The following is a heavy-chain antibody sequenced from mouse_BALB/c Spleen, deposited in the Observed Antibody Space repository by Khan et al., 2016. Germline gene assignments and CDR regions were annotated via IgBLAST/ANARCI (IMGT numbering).Heavy chain of an antibody. CDR3: ARGGSCSHWYIDV. J-gene: IGHJ1*01. CDR1: GYTFTSYW. CDR2: IDPYDSET. Sequence: QVQLQQPGAELVRPGSSVKLSCKASGYTFTSYWMNWVKQRPEQGLEWIGRIDPYDSETHYNQKFKDKAILTVNKSSSTAHMQLSSMTSADSAVYYGARGGSCSHWYIDVWGAGTTVTVSS. V-gene: IGHV1-52*01. D-gene: IGHD1-1*02.